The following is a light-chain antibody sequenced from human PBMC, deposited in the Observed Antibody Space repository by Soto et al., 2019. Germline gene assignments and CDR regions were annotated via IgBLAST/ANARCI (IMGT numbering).Light chain of an antibody. J-gene: IGKJ1*01. V-gene: IGKV3-15*01. CDR2: VTS. CDR3: KQYNTWPRT. CDR1: QSVSSN. Sequence: IVMTQSPATLSVSPGERATLSCRASQSVSSNLAWYQQKPGQAPRLLIYVTSTRATGIPARFSGSGSGTEFTLTISSLQSEDFAVYYCKQYNTWPRTFGQWTKV.